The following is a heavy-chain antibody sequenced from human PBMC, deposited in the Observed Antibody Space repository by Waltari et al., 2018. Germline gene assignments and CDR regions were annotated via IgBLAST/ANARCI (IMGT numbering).Heavy chain of an antibody. Sequence: QVQLVQSGAEVKKPGSSVKVSCKASGGTFSRYAISWVRQATGQGLEWMGKIIPIFGTANYAQKCQGRVTMTADKSTSTAYMELSSLRSEDTAVYYCARDLVDDHGDYWGDYWGQGTLVNVSS. D-gene: IGHD4-17*01. V-gene: IGHV1-69*08. J-gene: IGHJ4*02. CDR1: GGTFSRYA. CDR3: ARDLVDDHGDYWGDY. CDR2: IIPIFGTA.